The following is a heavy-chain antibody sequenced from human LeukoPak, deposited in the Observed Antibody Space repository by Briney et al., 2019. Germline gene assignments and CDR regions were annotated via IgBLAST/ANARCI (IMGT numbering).Heavy chain of an antibody. D-gene: IGHD6-19*01. CDR2: ISLSGSTI. J-gene: IGHJ4*02. CDR3: ARDGGSAWFLDY. Sequence: PGGSLRLSCGASGFSFSEYYMAWIRQAPGKGLEWVSYISLSGSTIYYADSVKGRFTISRDNAKNSLYLQMNSLRAEDTAVYYCARDGGSAWFLDYWGQGTLVTVSS. V-gene: IGHV3-11*04. CDR1: GFSFSEYY.